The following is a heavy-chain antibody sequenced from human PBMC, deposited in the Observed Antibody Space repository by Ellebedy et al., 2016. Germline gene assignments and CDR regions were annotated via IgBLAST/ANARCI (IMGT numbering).Heavy chain of an antibody. J-gene: IGHJ4*02. V-gene: IGHV4-34*01. CDR2: INHSGST. CDR3: ARGPGDSSGWSLIDY. Sequence: GSLRLSCAASGFTFNSYWMSWVRQAPGKGLEWIGEINHSGSTNYNPSLKSRVTISVDTSKNQFTLKLSSVTAADTAVYYCARGPGDSSGWSLIDYWGQGTLVTFSS. CDR1: GFTFNSYW. D-gene: IGHD6-19*01.